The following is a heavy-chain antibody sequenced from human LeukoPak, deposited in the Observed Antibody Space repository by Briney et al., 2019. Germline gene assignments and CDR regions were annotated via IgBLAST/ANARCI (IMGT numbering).Heavy chain of an antibody. CDR2: INDSGHT. CDR1: GGSFSGYY. Sequence: ASETLSLTSAVHGGSFSGYYWSWIRQPPGKGLEGIGVINDSGHTTYNPSRNSRVTISVDTSKNQFSLKLSSVTAADTSVYYCARASSPNNWFDPWGQGTLVTVSS. CDR3: ARASSPNNWFDP. V-gene: IGHV4-34*01. J-gene: IGHJ5*02.